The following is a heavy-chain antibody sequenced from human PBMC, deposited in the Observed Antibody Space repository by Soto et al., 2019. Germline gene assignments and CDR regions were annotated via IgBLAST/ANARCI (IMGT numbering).Heavy chain of an antibody. CDR1: GFTFSSYW. D-gene: IGHD3-16*01. CDR2: INEDGSTI. CDR3: TRDMGGGGGY. Sequence: EVQLVESGGGLVQPGGSLRLSCAASGFTFSSYWMHWVRQAPGKGLVWVSRINEDGSTINYADSVKGRFTISRDNAKKRFYLEMKRRRAGDRGVYYCTRDMGGGGGYWGQGTLVTVSS. V-gene: IGHV3-74*01. J-gene: IGHJ4*02.